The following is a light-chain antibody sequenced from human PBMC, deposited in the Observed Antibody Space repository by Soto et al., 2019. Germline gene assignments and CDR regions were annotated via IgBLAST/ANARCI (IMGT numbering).Light chain of an antibody. J-gene: IGKJ3*01. CDR2: VAS. CDR3: HQYGSSPFT. CDR1: QSVSANY. Sequence: EVVLTQSPATLSLSPGERATLSCRANQSVSANYLAWYQQKPGQAPRLLIYVASSRATAIPDRFSGSGSGTDFTLTISRLEPEDFAVFYCHQYGSSPFTFGPGTKVDIK. V-gene: IGKV3-20*01.